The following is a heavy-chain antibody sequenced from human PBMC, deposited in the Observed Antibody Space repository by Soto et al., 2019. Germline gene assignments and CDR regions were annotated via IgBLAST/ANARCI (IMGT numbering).Heavy chain of an antibody. CDR2: IWYDGSNK. CDR1: GFTFSSYG. J-gene: IGHJ6*02. V-gene: IGHV3-33*01. Sequence: GGSLRLSCAASGFTFSSYGMHWVRQAPGKGLEWVAVIWYDGSNKYYADSVKGRFTISRDNSKNTLYLQMNSLRAEDTAVYYCARVKRAQQLGHYYGMDVWGQGTTVTVSS. D-gene: IGHD6-13*01. CDR3: ARVKRAQQLGHYYGMDV.